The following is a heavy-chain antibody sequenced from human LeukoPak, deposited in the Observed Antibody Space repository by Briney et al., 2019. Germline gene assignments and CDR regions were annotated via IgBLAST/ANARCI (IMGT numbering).Heavy chain of an antibody. V-gene: IGHV4-38-2*01. D-gene: IGHD2-15*01. Sequence: SETLSLTCAVSGYSISSGYYWGWIRQPPGKGLEWIGSIYHSGSTYYNPSLKSRVTISVDTSKNQFSLKLSSVTAADTAVYYCATSPLYCSGGSSYQGYFDYWGQGTLVTVSS. CDR2: IYHSGST. CDR1: GYSISSGYY. CDR3: ATSPLYCSGGSSYQGYFDY. J-gene: IGHJ4*02.